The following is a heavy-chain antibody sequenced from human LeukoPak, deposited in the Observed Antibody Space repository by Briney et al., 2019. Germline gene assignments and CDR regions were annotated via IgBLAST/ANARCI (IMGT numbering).Heavy chain of an antibody. CDR2: IIPILGIA. V-gene: IGHV1-69*04. Sequence: SVKVSCKAFGGTFSSYAISWVRQAPGQGLAWMGRIIPILGIANYAQKFQGRVTITADKSTSTAYMELSSLRSEDTAVYYCARGPYYDSSGYPYWGQGTLVTVSS. J-gene: IGHJ4*02. CDR3: ARGPYYDSSGYPY. D-gene: IGHD3-22*01. CDR1: GGTFSSYA.